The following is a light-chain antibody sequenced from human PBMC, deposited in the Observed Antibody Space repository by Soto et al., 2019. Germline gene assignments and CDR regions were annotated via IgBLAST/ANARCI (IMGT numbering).Light chain of an antibody. CDR2: GAS. Sequence: EIVFTQSPGSLYLSPGERATLSCRASQSVSSSYLAWYQQKPGQAPRLLIYGASSRATGIPDRFSGSGSGTDFTLTISRLEPEDFAVYYCQQYGSSPWTFGQGTKVDIK. CDR1: QSVSSSY. J-gene: IGKJ1*01. CDR3: QQYGSSPWT. V-gene: IGKV3-20*01.